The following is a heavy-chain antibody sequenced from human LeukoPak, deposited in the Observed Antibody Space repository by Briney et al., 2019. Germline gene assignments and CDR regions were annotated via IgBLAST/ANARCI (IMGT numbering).Heavy chain of an antibody. Sequence: PSETLSLTCAVYGGSFSGYYWSWIRQPPGKGLEWIGEINHSGSTNYNPSLKSRVTISLETPKNQFSLKLSSVTAADTAVYYCARRVYGRYYFDYWGQGTLVTVSS. CDR1: GGSFSGYY. J-gene: IGHJ4*02. D-gene: IGHD4-17*01. CDR3: ARRVYGRYYFDY. V-gene: IGHV4-34*01. CDR2: INHSGST.